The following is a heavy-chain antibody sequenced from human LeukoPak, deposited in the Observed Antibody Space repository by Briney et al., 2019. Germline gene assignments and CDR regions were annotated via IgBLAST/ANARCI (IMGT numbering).Heavy chain of an antibody. CDR3: ARIPGYYDILAGYLDSDAFDI. CDR1: GYIFTSNY. V-gene: IGHV1-46*01. Sequence: VASVKLSCNASGYIFTSNYMHWVRHAHAQGLELEGIINLSCGSTSYAQKFKGRVTMTRDTSTSTVYMELRSPMSEDTAVYYCARIPGYYDILAGYLDSDAFDIWGQGTMVTVSS. J-gene: IGHJ3*02. CDR2: INLSCGST. D-gene: IGHD3-9*01.